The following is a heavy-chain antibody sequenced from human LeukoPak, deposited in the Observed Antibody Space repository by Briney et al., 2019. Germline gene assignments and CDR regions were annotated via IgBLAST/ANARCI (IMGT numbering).Heavy chain of an antibody. J-gene: IGHJ4*02. CDR3: ARLLLWFGELSFDY. D-gene: IGHD3-10*01. CDR2: INHSGST. V-gene: IGHV4-34*01. Sequence: KPSETLSLTCAVYGGSFSGYYWSWIRQPPGKGLEWIGEINHSGSTNYNPSLKSRATISVDTSKNQFSLKLSSVTAADTAVYYCARLLLWFGELSFDYWGQGTLVTVSS. CDR1: GGSFSGYY.